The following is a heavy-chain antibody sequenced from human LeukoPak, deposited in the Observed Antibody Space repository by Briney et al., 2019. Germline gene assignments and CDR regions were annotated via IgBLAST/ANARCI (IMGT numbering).Heavy chain of an antibody. CDR1: GFTFSGYS. J-gene: IGHJ4*02. CDR3: AKGVNTVSFTFDY. D-gene: IGHD3-22*01. V-gene: IGHV3-21*04. Sequence: GGSLRLSCAASGFTFSGYSMNWVRQAPGKGLEWVSSISSSSSYIYYADSVKGRFTISRDNGKNSLYLQMDSLSVEDTAVYFCAKGVNTVSFTFDYWGQGTLVTVSS. CDR2: ISSSSSYI.